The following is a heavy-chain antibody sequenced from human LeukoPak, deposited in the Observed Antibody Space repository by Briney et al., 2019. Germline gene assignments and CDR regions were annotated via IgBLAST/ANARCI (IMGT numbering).Heavy chain of an antibody. CDR2: IGTAGDT. CDR1: GFTFSSYD. J-gene: IGHJ4*02. Sequence: GGSLRLSCAASGFTFSSYDMHWVRQTTGKGLEWVSAIGTAGDTYYPGSVKGRFTISRENAKNSLYLQMNSLRAGDTAVYYRARSYGGNSPPLNGPYFDYWGQGTLVTVSS. V-gene: IGHV3-13*01. D-gene: IGHD4-23*01. CDR3: ARSYGGNSPPLNGPYFDY.